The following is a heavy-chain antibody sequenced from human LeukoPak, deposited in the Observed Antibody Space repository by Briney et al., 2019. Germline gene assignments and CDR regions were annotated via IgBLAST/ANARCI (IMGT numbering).Heavy chain of an antibody. CDR2: ISGSGGST. J-gene: IGHJ4*02. V-gene: IGHV3-23*01. D-gene: IGHD1-1*01. CDR3: ARDFTPKTMYYYYY. Sequence: GGSLRLSCAASGFTFSSYAMSWVRQAPGKGLEWVSAISGSGGSTYYADSVKGRFTISRDNSKNTLYLQMNSLRAEDTAVYYCARDFTPKTMYYYYYWGQGTLVTVSS. CDR1: GFTFSSYA.